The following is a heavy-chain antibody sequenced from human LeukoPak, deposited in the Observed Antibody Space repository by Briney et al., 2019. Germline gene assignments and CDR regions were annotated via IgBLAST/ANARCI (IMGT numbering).Heavy chain of an antibody. J-gene: IGHJ5*02. CDR1: GFPFSSYA. Sequence: GGSLRLSCAASGFPFSSYAVSWVRQPPGKGLEWVAAISNGKTYYADSVRGRFTISRDDSKNTVYLQMNSLRDEDTALYYCVREAGYCASVCLKSNWFDPWGQGTLVTVSS. CDR2: ISNGKT. V-gene: IGHV3-23*01. CDR3: VREAGYCASVCLKSNWFDP. D-gene: IGHD2-21*02.